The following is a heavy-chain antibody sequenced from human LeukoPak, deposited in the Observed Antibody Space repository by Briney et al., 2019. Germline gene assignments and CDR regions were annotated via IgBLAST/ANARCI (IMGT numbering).Heavy chain of an antibody. V-gene: IGHV1-8*01. Sequence: ASVQVSCKASGYTFNRYDIKWVRQATGQGLEWMGWMNPNSGNTGYAQQFQGRVTMTSNTSISTAYMELSSLRSEYTAVYYCARSIGKGSYWGQGTLVTVSS. CDR1: GYTFNRYD. CDR3: ARSIGKGSY. J-gene: IGHJ4*02. D-gene: IGHD3-10*01. CDR2: MNPNSGNT.